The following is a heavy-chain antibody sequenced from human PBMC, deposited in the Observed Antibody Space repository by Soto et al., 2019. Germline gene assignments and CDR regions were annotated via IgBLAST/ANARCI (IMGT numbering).Heavy chain of an antibody. CDR3: ARDGDCSGGSCYSDYYYGMDV. J-gene: IGHJ6*02. D-gene: IGHD2-15*01. V-gene: IGHV1-69*01. CDR2: IIPIFGTA. CDR1: GGTFSSYA. Sequence: QVQLVQSGAEVKKPGSSVKVSCKASGGTFSSYAISWVRQAPGQGLEWMGGIIPIFGTANYEQKFQGRVTITADESTSTAYMELSSLRSEDTAVYYCARDGDCSGGSCYSDYYYGMDVWGQGTTVTVSS.